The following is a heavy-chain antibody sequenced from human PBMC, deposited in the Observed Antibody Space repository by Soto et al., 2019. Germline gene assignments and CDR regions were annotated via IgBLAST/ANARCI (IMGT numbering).Heavy chain of an antibody. V-gene: IGHV1-69*10. CDR1: GGTFSRRN. D-gene: IGHD4-4*01. J-gene: IGHJ4*02. CDR3: AREVQQTPVCVF. Sequence: SVKVSCKTSGGTFSRRNFAWVRQAPGQGPEWMGAITPILGLTNYAQKLQGRLTITADESTNTAHMELSSLRPEDTAVYYGAREVQQTPVCVFWGQGTLVTVSS. CDR2: ITPILGLT.